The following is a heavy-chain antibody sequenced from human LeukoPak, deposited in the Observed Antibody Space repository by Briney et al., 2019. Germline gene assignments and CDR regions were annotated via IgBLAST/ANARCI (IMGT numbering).Heavy chain of an antibody. CDR3: ARSRPSTSAFDI. D-gene: IGHD5/OR15-5a*01. J-gene: IGHJ3*02. Sequence: PGRSLRLSCAASGFTFSSYAMHWVRQAPGKGLEWVAVISYDGSNKYYADSVKGRFTISRDNSKNTLYLQMNSLRAEDTAVYYCARSRPSTSAFDIWGQGTMVTVSS. CDR1: GFTFSSYA. V-gene: IGHV3-30-3*01. CDR2: ISYDGSNK.